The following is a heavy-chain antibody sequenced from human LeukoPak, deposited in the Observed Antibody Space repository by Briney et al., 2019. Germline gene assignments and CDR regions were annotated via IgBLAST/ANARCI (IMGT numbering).Heavy chain of an antibody. CDR3: ARGWYYDFWSGSQGSFDI. V-gene: IGHV1-69*13. Sequence: SVKVSCKASGGTFSSHAISWVRQAPGQGLEWMGGIIPIFGTANYAQKFQGRVTITADESTGTAYMELSSLRSEDTAVYYCARGWYYDFWSGSQGSFDIWGQGTMVTVSS. CDR1: GGTFSSHA. CDR2: IIPIFGTA. J-gene: IGHJ3*02. D-gene: IGHD3-3*01.